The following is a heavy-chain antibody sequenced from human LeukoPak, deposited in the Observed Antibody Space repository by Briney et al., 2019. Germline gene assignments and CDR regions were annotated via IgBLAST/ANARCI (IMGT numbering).Heavy chain of an antibody. Sequence: PGGSLRLSCAASVFTFSSCIMNWVRQAPWKGLEWVSSISSSSSYIYYADSVKRRFTISRDNAKNSLYLQMNSLRAEDTAVYYCAKDFYGDPYYFDYWGQGTLVTVSS. D-gene: IGHD4-17*01. V-gene: IGHV3-21*04. CDR2: ISSSSSYI. J-gene: IGHJ4*02. CDR3: AKDFYGDPYYFDY. CDR1: VFTFSSCI.